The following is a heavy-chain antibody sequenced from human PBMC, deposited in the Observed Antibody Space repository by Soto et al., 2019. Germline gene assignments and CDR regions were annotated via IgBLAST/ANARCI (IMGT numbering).Heavy chain of an antibody. CDR3: ARKKGYSYGPHYFDY. CDR1: GGSVSSGGYY. J-gene: IGHJ4*02. CDR2: IYYSGNT. Sequence: QVQLQESGPGLVKPSQTLSLTCTVSGGSVSSGGYYWSCIRHHPGKGLEWIGYIYYSGNTFYNPSLKSRVTISVDTSKPQFSLKLSSVTAADTAVYYCARKKGYSYGPHYFDYWGQGTRVTVYS. D-gene: IGHD5-18*01. V-gene: IGHV4-31*03.